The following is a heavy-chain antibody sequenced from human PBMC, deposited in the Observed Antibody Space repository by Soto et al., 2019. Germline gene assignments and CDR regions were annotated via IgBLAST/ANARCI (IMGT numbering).Heavy chain of an antibody. D-gene: IGHD3-22*01. J-gene: IGHJ5*02. CDR1: GYTFTSYA. V-gene: IGHV7-4-1*01. CDR2: INTNTGNP. CDR3: ARGQYYYDSSGYYYGWFDP. Sequence: ASVKVSCKASGYTFTSYAMNWVRQAPGQGLEWMGWINTNTGNPTYAQGFTGRFVLSLDTSVSTAYLQICSLKAEDTAVYYCARGQYYYDSSGYYYGWFDPWGQGTLVTVSS.